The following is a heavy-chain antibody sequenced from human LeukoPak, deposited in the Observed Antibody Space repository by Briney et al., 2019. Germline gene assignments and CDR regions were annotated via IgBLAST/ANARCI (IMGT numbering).Heavy chain of an antibody. V-gene: IGHV3-48*03. Sequence: GGSLRLSCAASGFTFSSYEMNWVRQAPGKGLEWVAYISTSGSDIYYADSVKGRFTISRDNAKNSLYLQMNSLRADDTAVYYCARDHLYYEISGPRFDNWGQGTRVTVSS. J-gene: IGHJ4*02. CDR2: ISTSGSDI. CDR3: ARDHLYYEISGPRFDN. D-gene: IGHD3-16*01. CDR1: GFTFSSYE.